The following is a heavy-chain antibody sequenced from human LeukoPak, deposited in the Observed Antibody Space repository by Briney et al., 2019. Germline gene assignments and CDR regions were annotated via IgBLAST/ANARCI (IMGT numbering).Heavy chain of an antibody. CDR3: ARDPQTRHFDY. CDR1: EFTFSSYS. V-gene: IGHV3-21*01. CDR2: ISSSSSYI. Sequence: GGSLRLSCAASEFTFSSYSMNWVRQAPGKGLEWVSSISSSSSYIYYADSVKGRFTISRDNAKNSLYLQMNSLRAEDTAVYYCARDPQTRHFDYWGQGTLVTVSS. J-gene: IGHJ4*02.